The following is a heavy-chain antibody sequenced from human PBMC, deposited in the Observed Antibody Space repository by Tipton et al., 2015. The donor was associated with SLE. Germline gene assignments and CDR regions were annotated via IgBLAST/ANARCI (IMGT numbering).Heavy chain of an antibody. CDR3: ARDGCIVGARECYYYYGMDV. J-gene: IGHJ6*02. CDR1: GGSFSSYY. D-gene: IGHD1-26*01. CDR2: IYYSGST. Sequence: TLSLTCAVYGGSFSSYYWGWIRQPPGKGLEWIGSIYYSGSTYYNPSLKSRVTISVDTSKNQFSLKLSSVTAADTAVYYCARDGCIVGARECYYYYGMDVWGQGTTVTVSS. V-gene: IGHV4-39*02.